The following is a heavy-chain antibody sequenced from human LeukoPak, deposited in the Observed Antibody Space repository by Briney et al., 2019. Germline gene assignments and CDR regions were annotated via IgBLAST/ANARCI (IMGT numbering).Heavy chain of an antibody. CDR1: GFTFSSYA. V-gene: IGHV3-23*01. CDR3: AKVMYSSSSAYYFDY. J-gene: IGHJ4*02. Sequence: GSLRLSCAASGFTFSSYAMSWVRQAPGKGLKWVSVISGSGGSTYYADSVKGRFTISRDNSKNTLYLQMNSLRAEDTAVYYCAKVMYSSSSAYYFDYWGQGTLVTVSS. CDR2: ISGSGGST. D-gene: IGHD6-6*01.